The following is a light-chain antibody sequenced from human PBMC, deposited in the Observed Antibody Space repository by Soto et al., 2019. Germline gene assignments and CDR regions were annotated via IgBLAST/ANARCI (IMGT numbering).Light chain of an antibody. CDR3: QQYNKGPVT. J-gene: IGKJ1*01. Sequence: EIVMMQSPATLSVSPGERATLSCRASQSMSSNLAWYQQRPGQAPRLLIYGASTRATGIPARFSGSGSGTDFTLTISSLQSEDFAVYYCQQYNKGPVTFGQGTKVDIK. V-gene: IGKV3-15*01. CDR1: QSMSSN. CDR2: GAS.